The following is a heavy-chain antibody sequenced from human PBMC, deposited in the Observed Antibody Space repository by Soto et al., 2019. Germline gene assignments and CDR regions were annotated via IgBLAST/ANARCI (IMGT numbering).Heavy chain of an antibody. CDR2: IYYSGST. J-gene: IGHJ4*02. Sequence: SETLSLTCTVSGGSISSSSYYWGWIRQPPGKGLEWIGSIYYSGSTYYNPSLKSRVTISVDTSKNQFSLKLSSVTAADTAVYYCAGRFRRDIVVVVAATPLVFDYWGQGTLVTVSS. D-gene: IGHD2-15*01. CDR3: AGRFRRDIVVVVAATPLVFDY. CDR1: GGSISSSSYY. V-gene: IGHV4-39*01.